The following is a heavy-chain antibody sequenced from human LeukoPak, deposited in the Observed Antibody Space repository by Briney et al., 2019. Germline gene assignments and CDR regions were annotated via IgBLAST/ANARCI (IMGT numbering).Heavy chain of an antibody. CDR1: GFIFTNYF. Sequence: GGSLRLSCAASGFIFTNYFMSWVRQAPGKGLEWVASIKHDGSEKYYVDSVRGRFTISRDNTMNSLYLQMSSLRTEDTAVYYCATDRGWRTSGYYLYYFEYWGQGTLVTYSS. D-gene: IGHD3-3*01. CDR3: ATDRGWRTSGYYLYYFEY. V-gene: IGHV3-7*01. CDR2: IKHDGSEK. J-gene: IGHJ4*02.